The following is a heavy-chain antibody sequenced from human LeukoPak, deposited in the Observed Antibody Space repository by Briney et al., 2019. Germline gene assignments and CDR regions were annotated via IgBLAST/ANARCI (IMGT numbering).Heavy chain of an antibody. CDR3: ARDLAVAGRASNWFDP. J-gene: IGHJ5*02. CDR2: IYYSATT. D-gene: IGHD6-19*01. Sequence: YIYYSATTNSNPSLKSRVTISVDTSKNQFSLKLSSVTAADTAVYYCARDLAVAGRASNWFDPWGQGTLVTVSS. V-gene: IGHV4-59*01.